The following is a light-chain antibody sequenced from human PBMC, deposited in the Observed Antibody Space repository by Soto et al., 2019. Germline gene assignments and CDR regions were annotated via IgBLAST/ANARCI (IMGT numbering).Light chain of an antibody. Sequence: DIQMTQSPSTLSASVGDRVTITCRASQSISSWLAWYQQKPGKAPKLLIYKASSLESGVPSRFSRSGAGTELTLTISSLQPDDFATYYCQQYNSYSATFGQGTKVEIK. V-gene: IGKV1-5*03. CDR2: KAS. J-gene: IGKJ1*01. CDR1: QSISSW. CDR3: QQYNSYSAT.